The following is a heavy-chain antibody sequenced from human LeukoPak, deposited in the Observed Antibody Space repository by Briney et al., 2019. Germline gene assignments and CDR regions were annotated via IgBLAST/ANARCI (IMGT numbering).Heavy chain of an antibody. CDR1: GFTFISYG. D-gene: IGHD3-22*01. J-gene: IGHJ3*02. V-gene: IGHV3-30*18. CDR3: AKDLVDSSGYYSDAFDI. CDR2: ISYDGSNK. Sequence: GGSLRLSCAASGFTFISYGMHGLRQALGKGVVWVAVISYDGSNKYYADSVKGGFTISRDNSKNTLYLQMNSLRDEDTAAYYCAKDLVDSSGYYSDAFDIWGQGTMVTVSS.